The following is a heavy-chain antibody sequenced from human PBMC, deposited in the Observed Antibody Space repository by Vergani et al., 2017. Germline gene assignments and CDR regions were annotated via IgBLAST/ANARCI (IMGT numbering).Heavy chain of an antibody. Sequence: QVQLQESGPGLVKPSETLSLTCTVSGGSISSYYWSWIRQPPGKGLEWIGDIYYSGSTNYNPSLKSRVTISVDTSKNQFSLKLCSVTAADTAVYYCAREIPYYGSVMIPFDSWGQGTMVTVSS. CDR2: IYYSGST. V-gene: IGHV4-59*01. CDR3: AREIPYYGSVMIPFDS. D-gene: IGHD3-10*01. J-gene: IGHJ3*02. CDR1: GGSISSYY.